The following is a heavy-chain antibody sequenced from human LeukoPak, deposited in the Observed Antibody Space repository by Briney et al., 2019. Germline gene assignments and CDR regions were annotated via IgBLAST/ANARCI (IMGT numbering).Heavy chain of an antibody. CDR2: IYYSGST. V-gene: IGHV4-31*03. CDR1: GGSISSGGYY. CDR3: ATGSGSYYADWFDP. Sequence: PSETLSLTCTVSGGSISSGGYYWSWIRQHPGKGLEWIGYIYYSGSTYYNPSLKSRVTISVDTSKNQFSLKLSSVTAADTAVYYCATGSGSYYADWFDPWGQGTLVTVSS. J-gene: IGHJ5*02. D-gene: IGHD3-10*01.